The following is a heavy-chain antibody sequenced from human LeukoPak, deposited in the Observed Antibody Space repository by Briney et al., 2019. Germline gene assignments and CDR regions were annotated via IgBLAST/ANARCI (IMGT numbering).Heavy chain of an antibody. D-gene: IGHD6-19*01. CDR3: AREPRIAVAGIDY. V-gene: IGHV3-48*03. CDR2: ISSSGSTI. CDR1: GFTFSSHA. J-gene: IGHJ4*02. Sequence: GGSLRLSCAASGFTFSSHAMNWGRQAPGKGLEWVSYISSSGSTIYYADSVKGRFTISRDNAKNSLYLQMNSLRAEDTAVYYCAREPRIAVAGIDYWGQGTLVTVSS.